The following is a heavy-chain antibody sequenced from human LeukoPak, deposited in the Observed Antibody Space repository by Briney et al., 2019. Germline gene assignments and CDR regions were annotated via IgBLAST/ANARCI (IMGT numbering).Heavy chain of an antibody. CDR1: GFIVSSNY. CDR2: IYGSSRT. D-gene: IGHD1-26*01. Sequence: GGALRLSCAGSGFIVSSNYMSWVRQAAGKGLELVSVIYGSSRTYYADSVKGRFTISRDNAKNTLYLQMNSLRAEDTAVYYCAKDRDTVGASYYFDCWGQGALVTVSS. V-gene: IGHV3-66*01. CDR3: AKDRDTVGASYYFDC. J-gene: IGHJ4*02.